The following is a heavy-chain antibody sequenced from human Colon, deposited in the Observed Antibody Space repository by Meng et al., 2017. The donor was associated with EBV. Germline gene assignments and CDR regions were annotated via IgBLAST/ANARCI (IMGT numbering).Heavy chain of an antibody. CDR1: GGSIRSGGYY. CDR2: IYYSGST. J-gene: IGHJ4*02. D-gene: IGHD5-24*01. Sequence: HVQLQESVPGLGKPSQTPSHTCTVSGGSIRSGGYYWSWIRRHPGKGLELIGSIYYSGSTYYNPSLKLRVTISIATSKNPFSLKLITVPTAYTAVYYCARGPSRWLQFSFDYWGQETLVTVSS. CDR3: ARGPSRWLQFSFDY. V-gene: IGHV4-31*03.